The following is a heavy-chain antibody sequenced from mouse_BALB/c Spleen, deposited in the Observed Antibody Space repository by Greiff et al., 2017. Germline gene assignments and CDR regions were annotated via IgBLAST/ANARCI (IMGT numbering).Heavy chain of an antibody. CDR3: ARASSNYFDY. CDR1: GYSITSGYY. CDR2: ISYDGSN. D-gene: IGHD1-1*01. V-gene: IGHV3-6*02. Sequence: VQLKESGPGLVKPSQSLSLTCSVTGYSITSGYYWNWIRQFPGNKLEWMGYISYDGSNNYNPSLKNRISITRDTSKNQFFLKLNSVTTEDTATYYCARASSNYFDYWGQGTTLTVSS. J-gene: IGHJ2*01.